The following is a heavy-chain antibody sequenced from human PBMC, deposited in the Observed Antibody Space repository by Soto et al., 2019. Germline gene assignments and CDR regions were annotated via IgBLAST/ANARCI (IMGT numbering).Heavy chain of an antibody. D-gene: IGHD3-22*01. CDR3: ARGFYYGDI. J-gene: IGHJ3*02. CDR1: GFTFSSYD. CDR2: IDSAGDT. Sequence: EVQLVESGGGLVKPGGSLRLSCAASGFTFSSYDMHWVRQATGKSLEWVSTIDSAGDTYYPGSVKGRFTISRQNAKNSLYLQMNNLRAGDTAVYYCARGFYYGDIWGQGTMVTVSS. V-gene: IGHV3-13*01.